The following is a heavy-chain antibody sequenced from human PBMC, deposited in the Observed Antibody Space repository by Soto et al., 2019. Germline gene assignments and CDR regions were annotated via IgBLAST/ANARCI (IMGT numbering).Heavy chain of an antibody. CDR3: ARVGDYGGNCFDP. V-gene: IGHV1-69*06. D-gene: IGHD4-17*01. J-gene: IGHJ5*02. CDR1: GGTFSSYA. CDR2: IIPIFGTA. Sequence: GASVKVSCKASGGTFSSYAISWVRQAPGQGLEWMGGIIPIFGTANYAQKFQGRVTITADKSTSTAYMELSSLRSEDTAVYYCARVGDYGGNCFDPWGQGTLVTVSS.